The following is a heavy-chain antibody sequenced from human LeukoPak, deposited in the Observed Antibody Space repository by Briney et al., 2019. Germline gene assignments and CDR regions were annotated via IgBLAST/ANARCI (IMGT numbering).Heavy chain of an antibody. D-gene: IGHD6-13*01. J-gene: IGHJ4*02. V-gene: IGHV1-2*02. CDR3: ARDQGSSSWYNPNFDY. Sequence: ASVKVSCKASGYTFTGYYMHWVRQAPGQGLEWMGWINPNSGGTNYAQKFQGRVTMTRDTPISTAYMELSRLRSDDTAVYYCARDQGSSSWYNPNFDYWGQGTLVTVSS. CDR1: GYTFTGYY. CDR2: INPNSGGT.